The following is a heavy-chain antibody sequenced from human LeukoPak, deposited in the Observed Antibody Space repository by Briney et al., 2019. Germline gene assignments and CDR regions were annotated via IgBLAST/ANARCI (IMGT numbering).Heavy chain of an antibody. CDR1: GGSISSSSYY. CDR3: ARPRQGDFYFDY. CDR2: IYYSGNT. Sequence: SETLSLTCTVSGGSISSSSYYWGWIRQPPGKGLEWIGGIYYSGNTYYNPSLKSRVTISVDTSKNQFSLKLSSVTAADTAVYYCARPRQGDFYFDYWGQGTLVTVSS. D-gene: IGHD2-21*02. J-gene: IGHJ4*02. V-gene: IGHV4-39*01.